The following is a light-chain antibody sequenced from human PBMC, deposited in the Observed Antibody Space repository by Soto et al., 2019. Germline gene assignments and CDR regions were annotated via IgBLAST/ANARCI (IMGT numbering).Light chain of an antibody. Sequence: EIVLTQSPGTLSLSPGERVTVSCRASQSVSSSYLAWYQQKPGQAPRLLIYGASSRATGIPDRFSGSGSGTDLTLTISRPEAEDFAVYYCHQYDSSPLTFGGGTKVEIK. CDR2: GAS. J-gene: IGKJ4*01. V-gene: IGKV3-20*01. CDR1: QSVSSSY. CDR3: HQYDSSPLT.